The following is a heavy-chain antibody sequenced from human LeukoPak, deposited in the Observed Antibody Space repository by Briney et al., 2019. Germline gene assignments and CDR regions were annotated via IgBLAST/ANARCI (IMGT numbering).Heavy chain of an antibody. V-gene: IGHV3-48*01. Sequence: GGSLRLSCAASGFTFSTYSMNWVRQAPGKGLEWVSYISSSSTIYYADSVKGRFTISRDNAKNSLYLQMNSLRAEDTAVYYCARDQYYYDSSGDFDYWGQGTLVTVSS. CDR3: ARDQYYYDSSGDFDY. CDR1: GFTFSTYS. D-gene: IGHD3-22*01. CDR2: ISSSSTI. J-gene: IGHJ4*02.